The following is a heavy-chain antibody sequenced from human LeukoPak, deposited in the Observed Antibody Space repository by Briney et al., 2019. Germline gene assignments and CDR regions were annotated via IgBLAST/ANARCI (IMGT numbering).Heavy chain of an antibody. Sequence: GGSLRLSCTASGFTFGDYAMSWVRQAPGKGLEWVSHISGSGSIIYYADSVEGRFTISRDNAQNSLYLQMNSLRAEDTAVYYCARGYRELRDYWGQGTLVTVSS. D-gene: IGHD1-26*01. CDR3: ARGYRELRDY. J-gene: IGHJ4*02. CDR2: ISGSGSII. V-gene: IGHV3-48*03. CDR1: GFTFGDYA.